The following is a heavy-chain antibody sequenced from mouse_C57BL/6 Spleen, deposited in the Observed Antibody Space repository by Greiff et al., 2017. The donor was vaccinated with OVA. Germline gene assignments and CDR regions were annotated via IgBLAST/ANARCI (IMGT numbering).Heavy chain of an antibody. CDR1: GFNIKDYY. D-gene: IGHD1-1*01. J-gene: IGHJ1*03. V-gene: IGHV14-1*01. CDR2: IDPEDGDT. Sequence: VQLQQSGAELVRPGASVKLSCTASGFNIKDYYMHWVKQRPEQGLEWIGRIDPEDGDTEYAPKFQGKATMTADTSSNTAYLQRSSLTSEDTAVYYCTTGDTVVATNWYFDVWGTGTTVTVSS. CDR3: TTGDTVVATNWYFDV.